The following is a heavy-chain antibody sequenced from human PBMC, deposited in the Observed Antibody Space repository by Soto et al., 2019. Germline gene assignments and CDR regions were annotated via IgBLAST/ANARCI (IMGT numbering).Heavy chain of an antibody. CDR3: ASRYKRDYYYGMDV. CDR1: GGTFSSYA. D-gene: IGHD1-20*01. CDR2: IIPIFGTA. Sequence: SVKVSCKASGGTFSSYAISWVRQAPGQGLEWMGGIIPIFGTANYAQKFQGRVTITADESTSTAYMELSSLRSEDTAVYYCASRYKRDYYYGMDVWGQGTTVTVSS. V-gene: IGHV1-69*13. J-gene: IGHJ6*02.